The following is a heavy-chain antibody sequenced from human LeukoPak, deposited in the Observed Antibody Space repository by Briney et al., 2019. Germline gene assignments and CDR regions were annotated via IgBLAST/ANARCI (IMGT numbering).Heavy chain of an antibody. Sequence: SETLSLTCTVSGGSISSHYWSWIRQFPGKGLEWIGSIYYSGITSYNPSLKSRVTLSVHTSKNQFSLRLSSVAAADTAVYYCARDQSGAYIFDYWGQGTLVTVSS. D-gene: IGHD1-26*01. V-gene: IGHV4-59*11. J-gene: IGHJ4*02. CDR3: ARDQSGAYIFDY. CDR1: GGSISSHY. CDR2: IYYSGIT.